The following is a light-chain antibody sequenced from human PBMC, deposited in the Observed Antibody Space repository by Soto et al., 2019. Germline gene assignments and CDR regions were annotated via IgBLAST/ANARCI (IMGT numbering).Light chain of an antibody. CDR2: EGT. CDR3: CSYGGYSTFVI. J-gene: IGLJ2*01. V-gene: IGLV2-23*03. CDR1: SSDFGRYNL. Sequence: QSALTQPASVSGSPGQSITLSWTGTSSDFGRYNLVFWYQHHPAKAPKVMIYEGTKRRSGVSNRFSASKFCNTSSLTIPGLQAEDEADYYCCSYGGYSTFVIFGGGTKLTVL.